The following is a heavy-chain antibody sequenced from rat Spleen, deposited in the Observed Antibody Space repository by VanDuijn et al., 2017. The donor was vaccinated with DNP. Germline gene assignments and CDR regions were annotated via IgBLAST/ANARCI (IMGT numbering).Heavy chain of an antibody. CDR3: ARQGYETDFDN. CDR2: IRYDGGTT. Sequence: EVQLVESGGGLVQPGRSLKLSCAASGFSFSDYYMAWVRQAPTKGLEWVAYIRYDGGTTYYGDSVKGRFTLSRDNAKSTLYLQMNGLRSEDMATYYCARQGYETDFDNWGQGVMVTVSS. V-gene: IGHV5-22*01. J-gene: IGHJ2*01. D-gene: IGHD1-12*01. CDR1: GFSFSDYY.